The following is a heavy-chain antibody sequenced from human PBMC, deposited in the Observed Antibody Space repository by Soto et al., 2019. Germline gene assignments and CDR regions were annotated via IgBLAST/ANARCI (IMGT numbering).Heavy chain of an antibody. D-gene: IGHD6-13*01. CDR3: ARPYSSRRENSYCSAVDV. J-gene: IGHJ6*02. V-gene: IGHV1-69*12. CDR1: GGTFNSHA. Sequence: QVQLVQSGAEVTKPGSSVKVSCKASGGTFNSHALSWVRQAPGQGLEWMGGIIPTNRRTNYAQKFQGRVTIAADESTGTAYLELSGLTSDDTGVYSCARPYSSRRENSYCSAVDVWGQGTAVTVSS. CDR2: IIPTNRRT.